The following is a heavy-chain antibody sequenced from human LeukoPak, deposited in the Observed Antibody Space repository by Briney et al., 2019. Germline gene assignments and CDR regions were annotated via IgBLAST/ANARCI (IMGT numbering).Heavy chain of an antibody. CDR1: GFTVSSIH. CDR2: TYTGGNS. J-gene: IGHJ4*02. Sequence: GGSLRLSCAASGFTVSSIHMVWVRQAPGKGLEWVSVTYTGGNSYYADSVKGRFIISRDISKNTLYLQMNSLRAEDTAVYYCARDLGYCTSGVCHTRFDYWGQGTLVAVSS. CDR3: ARDLGYCTSGVCHTRFDY. D-gene: IGHD2-8*01. V-gene: IGHV3-53*01.